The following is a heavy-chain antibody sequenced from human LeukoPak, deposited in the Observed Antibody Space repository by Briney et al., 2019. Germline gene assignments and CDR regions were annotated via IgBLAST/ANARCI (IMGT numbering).Heavy chain of an antibody. D-gene: IGHD3-3*01. J-gene: IGHJ6*02. CDR3: ARDRNCDFWSGYPYGMDV. CDR1: GYTFTGYY. CDR2: INPNSGGT. Sequence: ASVKVSCKASGYTFTGYYMHWVRQAPGQGLEWMGWINPNSGGTNYAQKFQGRVTMTRDTSISTAYMELSRLRSDDTAVYYCARDRNCDFWSGYPYGMDVWGQGTTVTVSS. V-gene: IGHV1-2*02.